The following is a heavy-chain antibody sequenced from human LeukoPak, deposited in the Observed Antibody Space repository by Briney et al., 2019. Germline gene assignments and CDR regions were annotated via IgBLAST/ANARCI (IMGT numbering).Heavy chain of an antibody. CDR1: GFTFSSYS. CDR2: ISSSSSYI. CDR3: ARAVLSDDYYYMDV. Sequence: GGSLRLSCAASGFTFSSYSMNWVRQAPGKGLEWVSSISSSSSYIHYADSVKGRFTISRDNAKNSLYLQMNSLRAEDTAVYYCARAVLSDDYYYMDVWGKGTTVTVSS. D-gene: IGHD1-26*01. V-gene: IGHV3-21*01. J-gene: IGHJ6*03.